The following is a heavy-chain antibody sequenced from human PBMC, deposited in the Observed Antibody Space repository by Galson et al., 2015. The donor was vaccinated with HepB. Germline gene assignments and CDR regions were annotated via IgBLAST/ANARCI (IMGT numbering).Heavy chain of an antibody. CDR2: ISWDGGST. Sequence: FTFSSYAMSWVRQAPGKGLEWVSAISWDGGSTYYADSVKGRFTISRDNSKNSLYLQMNSLRAEDTALYYCAKGLSDYGEPDAFDIWGQGTMVTVSS. CDR3: AKGLSDYGEPDAFDI. V-gene: IGHV3-43D*03. J-gene: IGHJ3*02. CDR1: FTFSSYA. D-gene: IGHD4-17*01.